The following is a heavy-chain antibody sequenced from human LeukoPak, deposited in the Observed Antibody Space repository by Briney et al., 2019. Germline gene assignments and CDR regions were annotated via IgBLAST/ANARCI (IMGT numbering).Heavy chain of an antibody. D-gene: IGHD6-6*01. CDR2: IIPILGIA. CDR3: ARSIAAQGTWFDP. V-gene: IGHV1-69*02. CDR1: GYTFTSYY. Sequence: SVKVSCKASGYTFTSYYMHWVRQAPGQGLEWMGRIIPILGIANYAQKFQGRVTITADKSTSTAYMELSSLRSEDTAVYYCARSIAAQGTWFDPWGQGTLVTVSS. J-gene: IGHJ5*02.